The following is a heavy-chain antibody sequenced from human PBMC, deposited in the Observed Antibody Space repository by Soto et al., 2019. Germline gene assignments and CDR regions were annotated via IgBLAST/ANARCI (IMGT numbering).Heavy chain of an antibody. V-gene: IGHV3-23*01. CDR2: IISTGGIT. J-gene: IGHJ3*02. CDR3: ASRVGYKFDI. Sequence: LRLSCAASGFTFSNYAMSWVRQAPGKGLEWVSSIISTGGITYYADSVKGRFTISRDNSKNMLYLQVNSLRTEDTALYYCASRVGYKFDIWGQGTMVTVSS. D-gene: IGHD5-12*01. CDR1: GFTFSNYA.